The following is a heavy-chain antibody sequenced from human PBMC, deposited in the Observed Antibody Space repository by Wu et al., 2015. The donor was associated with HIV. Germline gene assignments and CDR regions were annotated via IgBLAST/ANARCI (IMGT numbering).Heavy chain of an antibody. D-gene: IGHD5-12*01. V-gene: IGHV1-46*01. CDR2: MNPSANKI. CDR3: ARNTDSVATSLYSLGV. J-gene: IGHJ6*02. Sequence: QVQLVQSGAEVKKPGASVKVSCKASGFSFTNKYMHWVRQAPGQGLEWMGVMNPSANKISYAQSFQGRVTMTSDTSTTAVYMELDSLRSEDTAVYYCARNTDSVATSLYSLGVWGQGTVGHRLL. CDR1: GFSFTNKY.